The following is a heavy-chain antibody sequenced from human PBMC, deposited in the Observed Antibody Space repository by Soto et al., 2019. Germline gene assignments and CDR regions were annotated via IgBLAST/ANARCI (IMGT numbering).Heavy chain of an antibody. V-gene: IGHV2-5*02. J-gene: IGHJ4*02. CDR1: GFSLSTSGVG. CDR2: IYWDDDK. Sequence: QITLKESGPALVKPTQTLTLTCTFSGFSLSTSGVGVGWIRQPPGKALEWLALIYWDDDKRHSPTLKSRLTPTEDTAKNQMLLTMTNMDAADTATYYCAHRQRTVYIDYWGQGTLVTVSS. CDR3: AHRQRTVYIDY. D-gene: IGHD4-17*01.